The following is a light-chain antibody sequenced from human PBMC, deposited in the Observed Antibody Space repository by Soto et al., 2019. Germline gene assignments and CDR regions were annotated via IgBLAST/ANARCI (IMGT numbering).Light chain of an antibody. CDR3: TSYAGSNTV. J-gene: IGLJ2*01. CDR2: EVS. V-gene: IGLV2-8*01. Sequence: QSALTQPPSASGSPGQSVTISCIGTSSDVGGYNYVSWYQQHPGKAPKLMIYEVSKRPSGVPDRLSGSKSGNTASLTVSGLQTEDEADYYCTSYAGSNTVFGGGTKLTVL. CDR1: SSDVGGYNY.